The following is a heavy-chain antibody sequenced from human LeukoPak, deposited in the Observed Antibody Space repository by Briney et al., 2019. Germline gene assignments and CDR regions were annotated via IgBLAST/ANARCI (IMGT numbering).Heavy chain of an antibody. CDR3: ARGVVVAGLSHYYYYGMDV. CDR2: IIPIFGTA. Sequence: SVKVSCKASGGTFSSYAINWVRQAPGQGLEWMGRIIPIFGTANYAQKFLGRVTITADESTSTAYMELSSLRSEDTAVYYCARGVVVAGLSHYYYYGMDVWGQGTTVTVSS. V-gene: IGHV1-69*13. CDR1: GGTFSSYA. J-gene: IGHJ6*02. D-gene: IGHD2-15*01.